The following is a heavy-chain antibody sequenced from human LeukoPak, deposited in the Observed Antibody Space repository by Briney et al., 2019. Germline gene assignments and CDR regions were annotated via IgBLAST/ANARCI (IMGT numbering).Heavy chain of an antibody. CDR2: IYHSGST. V-gene: IGHV4-59*01. D-gene: IGHD1-14*01. J-gene: IGHJ4*02. Sequence: PSETLSLTCTVSGGSISSYYWSWIRQPPGKRLEWIGHIYHSGSTDYNPSLKSRLTVSVDTSKNQFSLRLNSVTAADTAVYYCARSEPSFDYWGQGTLVTVSS. CDR3: ARSEPSFDY. CDR1: GGSISSYY.